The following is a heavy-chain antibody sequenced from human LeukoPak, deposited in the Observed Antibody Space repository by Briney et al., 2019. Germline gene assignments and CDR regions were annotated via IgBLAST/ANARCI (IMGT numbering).Heavy chain of an antibody. CDR2: ISSSSSTI. D-gene: IGHD2-2*01. V-gene: IGHV3-48*02. CDR3: ARARGYCSSTSCFHFDD. J-gene: IGHJ4*02. Sequence: GGSLRLSCAASGFTFSSYSMNWVRQALGKGLEWVSYISSSSSTIYYADSVKGRFTISRDNAKNALYLQMNSLRDEDTAVYYCARARGYCSSTSCFHFDDWGQGTLVTVSS. CDR1: GFTFSSYS.